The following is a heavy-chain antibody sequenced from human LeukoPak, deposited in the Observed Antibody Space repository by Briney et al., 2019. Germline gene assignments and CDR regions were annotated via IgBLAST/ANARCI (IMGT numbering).Heavy chain of an antibody. D-gene: IGHD3-10*01. Sequence: SVKVSCKASGGTFSSYAISWVRQAPGQGLEWMGGLIPIFGTADYAQKFQGRVTITTDESTSTAYMELSSLRSEDTAVYYCASGGDYYGSGSYGINAFDIWGQGTMVTVSS. CDR1: GGTFSSYA. CDR3: ASGGDYYGSGSYGINAFDI. V-gene: IGHV1-69*05. J-gene: IGHJ3*02. CDR2: LIPIFGTA.